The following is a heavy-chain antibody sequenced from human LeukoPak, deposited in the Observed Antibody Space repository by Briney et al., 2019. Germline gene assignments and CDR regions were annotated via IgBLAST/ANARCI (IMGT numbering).Heavy chain of an antibody. D-gene: IGHD6-19*01. V-gene: IGHV4-34*01. J-gene: IGHJ4*02. CDR3: ASGSSGWYRTFDY. CDR1: GGSFSGYY. Sequence: SETLSLTCAVYGGSFSGYYWSWIRQPPGKGLEWIGEINHSGSTNYNPSLKSRVTISVDTSKNQFSLKLSSVTAADTAVYYCASGSSGWYRTFDYWGQGTLVTVSS. CDR2: INHSGST.